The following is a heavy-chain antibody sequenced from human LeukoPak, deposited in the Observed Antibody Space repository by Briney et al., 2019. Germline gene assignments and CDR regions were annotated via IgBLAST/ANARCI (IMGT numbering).Heavy chain of an antibody. J-gene: IGHJ3*02. Sequence: PGGSLRLSCAASGFTFSSYAMHWVRQAPGKGLEWVAVISYDGSNKYYADSVKGRFTISSDNSKNTLYLQMNSLRAEDTAVYYCAREDTSDAFDIWGQGTMVTVSS. V-gene: IGHV3-30*04. CDR2: ISYDGSNK. CDR3: AREDTSDAFDI. D-gene: IGHD2-2*02. CDR1: GFTFSSYA.